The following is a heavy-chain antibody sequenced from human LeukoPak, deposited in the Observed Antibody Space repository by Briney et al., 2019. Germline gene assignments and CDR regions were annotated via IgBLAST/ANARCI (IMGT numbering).Heavy chain of an antibody. D-gene: IGHD5-12*01. CDR3: ARENAVATGAFDY. V-gene: IGHV3-48*01. Sequence: GGSLRLSCAASGFTFSSYGISWLRQAPGKGLEWVSHITGSGEIPHYADSVQGRFTISRDNAKTSLYLQMNSLRAEDTAVYYCARENAVATGAFDYWGRGTLVTVSS. J-gene: IGHJ4*02. CDR1: GFTFSSYG. CDR2: ITGSGEIP.